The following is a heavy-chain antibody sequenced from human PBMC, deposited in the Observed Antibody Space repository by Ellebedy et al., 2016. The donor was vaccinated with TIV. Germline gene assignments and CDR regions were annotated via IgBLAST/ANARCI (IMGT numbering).Heavy chain of an antibody. J-gene: IGHJ5*02. CDR1: GFTVSSSF. V-gene: IGHV3-66*01. CDR2: IYTDGGT. CDR3: ARDPRGGGDYGDNWFDP. Sequence: GESLKISCAASGFTVSSSFMSWVRQAPGKGLEWVSVIYTDGGTNYTDSVLGRFDISRDSSKNTLYLQMNSLSADDTAVYYCARDPRGGGDYGDNWFDPWGQGTLVTVSS. D-gene: IGHD4-17*01.